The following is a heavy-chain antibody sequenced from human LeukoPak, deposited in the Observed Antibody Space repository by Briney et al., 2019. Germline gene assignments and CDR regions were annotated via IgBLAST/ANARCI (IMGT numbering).Heavy chain of an antibody. J-gene: IGHJ4*02. V-gene: IGHV4-39*01. CDR1: GDSMSVSDY. Sequence: PSETLSLTCTVSGDSMSVSDYWAWIRQTPGKGLKWIGGITSSGTAHYSPSLNSPVTVSVDTSKSQFSLTLTSVTAADTAVYFCARAPNYRRYSFHSWGQGALLTVSS. CDR3: ARAPNYRRYSFHS. D-gene: IGHD3-16*02. CDR2: ITSSGTA.